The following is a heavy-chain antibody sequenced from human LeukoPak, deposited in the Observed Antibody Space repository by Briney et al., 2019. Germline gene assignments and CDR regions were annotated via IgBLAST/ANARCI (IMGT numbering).Heavy chain of an antibody. V-gene: IGHV1-46*01. D-gene: IGHD3-9*01. J-gene: IGHJ3*02. CDR1: GYTLTSYY. CDR2: TQPSGGRT. CDR3: ARATYDILTGYIRHDAFDI. Sequence: SVNAACKASGYTLTSYYTHWERHPPGQGLEWMGITQPSGGRTSYAQKFQGRVTMTRDTSTSTVYMELSSMRSEDTAVYYCARATYDILTGYIRHDAFDIWGQGTMVTVSS.